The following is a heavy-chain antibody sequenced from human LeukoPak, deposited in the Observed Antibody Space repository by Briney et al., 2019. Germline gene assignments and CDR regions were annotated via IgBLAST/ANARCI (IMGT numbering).Heavy chain of an antibody. Sequence: ASVKVSCKASGYTFTSYAMHWVRQAPGQRLEWMGWINAGNGNTKYSQKFQGRVTITRDTSASTAYMELSSLRSEDTAVYYCARGSIAVARLDYWGQGTLVTVSS. CDR2: INAGNGNT. CDR3: ARGSIAVARLDY. D-gene: IGHD6-19*01. CDR1: GYTFTSYA. V-gene: IGHV1-3*01. J-gene: IGHJ4*02.